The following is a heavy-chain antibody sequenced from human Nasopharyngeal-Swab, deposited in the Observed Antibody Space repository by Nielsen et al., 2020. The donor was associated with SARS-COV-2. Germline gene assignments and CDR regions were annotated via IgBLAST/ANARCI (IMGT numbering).Heavy chain of an antibody. Sequence: SETLSLTCTVSGGSISSGGYYWSWIRQHPGKGLEWIGEINHSGSTNYNPSLKSRVTISVDTSKNQFSLKLSSVTAADTAVYYCAHYSSGSLSSPRGRGYFDYWGQGTLVTVSS. D-gene: IGHD1-26*01. CDR1: GGSISSGGYY. J-gene: IGHJ4*02. CDR2: INHSGST. CDR3: AHYSSGSLSSPRGRGYFDY. V-gene: IGHV4-39*07.